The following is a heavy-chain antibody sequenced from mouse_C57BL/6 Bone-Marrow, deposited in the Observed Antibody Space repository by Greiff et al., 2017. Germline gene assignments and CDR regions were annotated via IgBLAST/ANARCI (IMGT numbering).Heavy chain of an antibody. J-gene: IGHJ2*01. CDR2: INPNNGGT. Sequence: VQLQQSGPELVKPGASVKISCKASGYTFTDYYMNWVKQSHGKSLEWIGDINPNNGGTSYNQKFKGKATLTVDKSSSTAYMELRSLTSEDSAVYYCARDVRLRRGGYWGQGTTLTVSS. D-gene: IGHD2-4*01. CDR1: GYTFTDYY. CDR3: ARDVRLRRGGY. V-gene: IGHV1-26*01.